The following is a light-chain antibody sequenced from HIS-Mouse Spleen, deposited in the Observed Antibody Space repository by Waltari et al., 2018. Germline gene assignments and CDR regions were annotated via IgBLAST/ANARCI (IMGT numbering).Light chain of an antibody. Sequence: QSALTQPASVSGSPGQSITISCTGPSIDVGGYNYVSWYQQHPGKAPKLMIYDVSNRPSGVSNRFSGSKSGNTASLTISGLQAEDEADYYCSSYTSSSTYVFGTGTKVTVL. V-gene: IGLV2-14*03. CDR2: DVS. CDR3: SSYTSSSTYV. J-gene: IGLJ1*01. CDR1: SIDVGGYNY.